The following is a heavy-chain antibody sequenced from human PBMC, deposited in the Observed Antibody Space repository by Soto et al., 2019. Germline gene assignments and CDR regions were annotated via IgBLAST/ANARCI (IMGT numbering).Heavy chain of an antibody. CDR1: GFTFSTYG. J-gene: IGHJ4*02. CDR3: AKEQTPLYYASSACPRPFDY. CDR2: ISYDGSNQ. Sequence: SLRLSCAASGFTFSTYGMHWVRQAPGKGLEWVAIISYDGSNQYYTDSVKGRFTISRDNSKNTLYLQMNSLRAEDTAVYYCAKEQTPLYYASSACPRPFDYSGQGTLLAICS. V-gene: IGHV3-30*18. D-gene: IGHD3-22*01.